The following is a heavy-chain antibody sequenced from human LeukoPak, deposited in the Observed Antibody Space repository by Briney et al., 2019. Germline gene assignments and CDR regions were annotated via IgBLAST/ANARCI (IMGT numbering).Heavy chain of an antibody. J-gene: IGHJ4*02. CDR1: GFTFSNAW. CDR3: AREIDDYGDYGGFDY. V-gene: IGHV3-15*01. CDR2: IKSKSDGGTT. Sequence: PGGSLRLSCAVSGFTFSNAWMSWVRQAPGKGLEWVGQIKSKSDGGTTDNAAPVKGRFTISRDDSRNTLYLQMNSLRAEDTAVYYCAREIDDYGDYGGFDYWGQGTLVTVSS. D-gene: IGHD4-17*01.